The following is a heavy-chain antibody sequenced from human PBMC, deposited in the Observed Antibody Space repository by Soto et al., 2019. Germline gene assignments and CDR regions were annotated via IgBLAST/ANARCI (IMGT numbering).Heavy chain of an antibody. Sequence: GGSLRLSCAASGFTFSSYAMSWVRQAPGKGLEWVSAISGSGGSTYYADSVKGRFTISRDNSKNTLYPQMNSLRAEDTAVYYCAKVPYSSTLIEYFQHWGQGTLVTVSS. CDR3: AKVPYSSTLIEYFQH. CDR1: GFTFSSYA. CDR2: ISGSGGST. V-gene: IGHV3-23*01. D-gene: IGHD6-13*01. J-gene: IGHJ1*01.